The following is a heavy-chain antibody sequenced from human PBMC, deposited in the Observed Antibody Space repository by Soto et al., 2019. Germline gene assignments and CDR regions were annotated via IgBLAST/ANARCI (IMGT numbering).Heavy chain of an antibody. CDR1: GGSISSNEW. V-gene: IGHV4-4*02. Sequence: SETLSLTCFVSGGSISSNEWWSWVRQPPGKGLEWIGETHHGGRTNYNPSLKSRVTISVDKSKNQFSLSLTSVTAADTAIYYYARHDMSGNFVLQQWGHGTLFTVSS. CDR3: ARHDMSGNFVLQQ. CDR2: THHGGRT. D-gene: IGHD3-3*01. J-gene: IGHJ1*01.